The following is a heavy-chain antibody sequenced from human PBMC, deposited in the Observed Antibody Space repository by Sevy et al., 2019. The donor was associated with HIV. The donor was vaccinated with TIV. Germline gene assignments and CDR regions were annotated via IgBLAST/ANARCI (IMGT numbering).Heavy chain of an antibody. CDR2: IYYNGHI. D-gene: IGHD1-26*01. CDR1: GGSITSLY. Sequence: SETLSLTCTVSGGSITSLYWNWIRQPPGKGLEWMANIYYNGHIKYNPSLRSRVTLSLDTSKNQFSLGLSSVTAADTAMYYCAGENAWGRGYSWGQGTLVTVSS. V-gene: IGHV4-59*08. CDR3: AGENAWGRGYS. J-gene: IGHJ4*02.